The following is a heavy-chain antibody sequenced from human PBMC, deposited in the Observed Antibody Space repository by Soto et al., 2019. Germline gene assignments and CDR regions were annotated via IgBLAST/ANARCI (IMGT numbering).Heavy chain of an antibody. CDR1: GFTFSSYA. Sequence: EVQLLESGGGLVQPGGSLRLSCAASGFTFSSYAMSWVRQAPGKGLEWVSAISGSGGSTYYADSVKGRFTISRDNSKNTLYLQMNSLRAEDTAVYYCARDKGGYYYYYGMDVWGQGTTVTVSS. J-gene: IGHJ6*02. D-gene: IGHD1-26*01. CDR3: ARDKGGYYYYYGMDV. V-gene: IGHV3-23*01. CDR2: ISGSGGST.